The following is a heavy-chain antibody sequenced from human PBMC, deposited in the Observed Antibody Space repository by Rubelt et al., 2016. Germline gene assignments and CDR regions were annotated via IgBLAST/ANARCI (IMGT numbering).Heavy chain of an antibody. Sequence: EVQLVESGGGLVQPGGSLRLSCAASGFTFSSYWMSWVRQAPGKGLECVANIKQDGREKYYVDSVKGRFTISRDNAKNPLYLQMNSLRAEDTAVYYCARGITMVRGVRNYYYYGMDVWGQGTTVTVSS. J-gene: IGHJ6*02. D-gene: IGHD3-10*01. CDR2: IKQDGREK. V-gene: IGHV3-7*01. CDR1: GFTFSSYW. CDR3: ARGITMVRGVRNYYYYGMDV.